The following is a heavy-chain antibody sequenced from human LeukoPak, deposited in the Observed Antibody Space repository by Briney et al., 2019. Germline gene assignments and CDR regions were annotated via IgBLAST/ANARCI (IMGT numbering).Heavy chain of an antibody. CDR3: AKADVVVDGTPIFDY. D-gene: IGHD6-19*01. CDR1: GFTFSSYA. CDR2: ISGSGGST. Sequence: GGSLRLSCAASGFTFSSYAMSWVRQAPGKGLEWVSAISGSGGSTYYADSVKGRFTISRDNSRNTLYLQMNSLMTEDKAVYSCAKADVVVDGTPIFDYWGQGTLVTVSS. J-gene: IGHJ4*02. V-gene: IGHV3-23*01.